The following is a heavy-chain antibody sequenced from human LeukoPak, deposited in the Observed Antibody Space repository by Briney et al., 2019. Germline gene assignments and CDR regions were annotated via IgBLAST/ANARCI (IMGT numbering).Heavy chain of an antibody. Sequence: GGSLRLSCAASGFTFSSYAMSWVRQAPGKGLEWVSAISGSGGSTYYADSVKGRFTISRDNSKNTLCLQMNSLRAEDTAVYYCAKDSARYFDWLLSLFDYWGQGTLVTVSS. V-gene: IGHV3-23*01. CDR1: GFTFSSYA. CDR3: AKDSARYFDWLLSLFDY. CDR2: ISGSGGST. J-gene: IGHJ4*02. D-gene: IGHD3-9*01.